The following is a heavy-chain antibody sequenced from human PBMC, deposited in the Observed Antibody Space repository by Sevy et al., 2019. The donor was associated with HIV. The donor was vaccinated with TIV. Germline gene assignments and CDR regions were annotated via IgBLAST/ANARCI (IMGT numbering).Heavy chain of an antibody. CDR2: IKQDGSEK. J-gene: IGHJ6*03. CDR3: EDTAVYYCARVITYIRDYYDSSGQRPYYYMDV. V-gene: IGHV3-7*01. Sequence: GGSLRLSCAASGFTFSSYWMSWVRQAPGKGLEWVANIKQDGSEKYYVDSVKGRFTISRDNAKNSLYLQMNSLRAEDTAVYRAEDTAVYYCARVITYIRDYYDSSGQRPYYYMDVWGKGTTVTVSS. D-gene: IGHD3-22*01. CDR1: GFTFSSYW.